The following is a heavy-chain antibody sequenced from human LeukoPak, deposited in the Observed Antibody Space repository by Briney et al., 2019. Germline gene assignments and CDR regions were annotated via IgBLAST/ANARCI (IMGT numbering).Heavy chain of an antibody. Sequence: TSETLSLTCTVSGGSISSYYWSWIRQPPGKGLEWIGYIYYSGSTNYNPSLKSRVTISVETSKNEFSLKLRSATAADTAVYYCARVTGYRIEDYFDYWGQGTLVTVSS. D-gene: IGHD6-13*01. CDR3: ARVTGYRIEDYFDY. CDR2: IYYSGST. V-gene: IGHV4-59*01. J-gene: IGHJ4*02. CDR1: GGSISSYY.